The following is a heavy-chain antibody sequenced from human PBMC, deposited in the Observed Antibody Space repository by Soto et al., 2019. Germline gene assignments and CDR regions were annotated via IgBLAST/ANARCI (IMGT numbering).Heavy chain of an antibody. D-gene: IGHD6-6*01. J-gene: IGHJ6*03. V-gene: IGHV1-2*02. CDR1: GYTFTDYL. CDR3: ARGESTDCSTGVCPFKYNYHLDG. Sequence: GASVKVSCKASGYTFTDYLIYWVRQAPGQGLEWMGRINPQSDGTALAQSFQGRVTMAKDKSISTVYMEVTRLRSDDTAVYYCARGESTDCSTGVCPFKYNYHLDGWG. CDR2: INPQSDGT.